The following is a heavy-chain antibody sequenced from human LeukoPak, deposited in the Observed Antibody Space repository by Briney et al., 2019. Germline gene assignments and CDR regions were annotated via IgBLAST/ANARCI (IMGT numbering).Heavy chain of an antibody. CDR2: ISSSGSSI. Sequence: GGSLRLSCAASGFTFSDYYMSWIRQAPGKGPEWVSYISSSGSSIYYADSVKGRFTISRDNAKTSLYLQMNSLRAEDTAVYYCERWLFNGDYFDYWGQGTLVTVSS. CDR1: GFTFSDYY. J-gene: IGHJ4*02. CDR3: ERWLFNGDYFDY. D-gene: IGHD3-22*01. V-gene: IGHV3-11*01.